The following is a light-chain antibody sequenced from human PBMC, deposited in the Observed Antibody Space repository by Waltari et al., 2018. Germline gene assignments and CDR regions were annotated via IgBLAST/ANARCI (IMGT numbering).Light chain of an antibody. J-gene: IGLJ3*02. CDR3: FSYASSYTSWV. CDR2: DVS. V-gene: IGLV2-11*01. Sequence: QSALTQPRSVSGSPGQSVTISCTGTSSIVDDYNFISWYRQHPGEAPKLMIYDVSKRPSGVPGRFSGSTSGNTASLTISGLQAEDEADYYCFSYASSYTSWVFGGGTKLTVL. CDR1: SSIVDDYNF.